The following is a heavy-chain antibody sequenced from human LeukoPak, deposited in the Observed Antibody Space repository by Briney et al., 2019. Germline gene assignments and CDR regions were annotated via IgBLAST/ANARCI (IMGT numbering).Heavy chain of an antibody. J-gene: IGHJ6*02. Sequence: GGSLRLSCAASGFIFEDYAMHWVRQAPGKGLEWVSAISWSSGTMDYADSVKARFTISRDNARNSLYLEINSLRAEDTALYYCAKDAFGSGTDYHYGMDVWGQGTTVTVSS. CDR2: ISWSSGTM. CDR3: AKDAFGSGTDYHYGMDV. V-gene: IGHV3-9*01. CDR1: GFIFEDYA. D-gene: IGHD3-10*01.